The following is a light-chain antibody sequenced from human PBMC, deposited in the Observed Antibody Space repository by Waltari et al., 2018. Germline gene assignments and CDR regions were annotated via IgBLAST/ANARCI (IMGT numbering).Light chain of an antibody. CDR2: GNN. CDR3: QSFDNMLSGGVV. J-gene: IGLJ2*01. V-gene: IGLV1-40*01. CDR1: TSHIGAGHD. Sequence: QSVLTQPPSVSGTPGQRVTISCSGSTSHIGAGHDVHWYQHLPGTAPKLLIYGNNNRPSGVPDRFSGSKSGTSASLAITGLQADDGADYFCQSFDNMLSGGVVFGGGTKLAVL.